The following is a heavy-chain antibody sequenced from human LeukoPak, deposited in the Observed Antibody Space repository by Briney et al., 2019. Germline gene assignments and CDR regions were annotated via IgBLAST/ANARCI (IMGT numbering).Heavy chain of an antibody. J-gene: IGHJ4*02. CDR1: GFTFSSYW. CDR3: ARVGSILWFGEPPDY. CDR2: INSDGSST. V-gene: IGHV3-74*01. Sequence: PGGSLRLSCAASGFTFSSYWMHWVRQAPGKGLVWVSRINSDGSSTSYADSVKGRFTISRDNAKNTLYLQMNSLRAEDTAVYYCARVGSILWFGEPPDYWGQGTLVTVSS. D-gene: IGHD3-10*01.